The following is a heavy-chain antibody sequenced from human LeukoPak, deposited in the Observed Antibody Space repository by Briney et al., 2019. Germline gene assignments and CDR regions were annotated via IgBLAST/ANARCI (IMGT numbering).Heavy chain of an antibody. V-gene: IGHV1-18*01. D-gene: IGHD1-26*01. CDR3: AREGILSQWERYWYFDL. CDR1: GYTFTSYG. Sequence: ASVKVCCKASGYTFTSYGISWVRQAPGQGLEWMGWISAYNGKTNYAQKLQGRVTMTTDTSTSTAYMELRSLRSDDTAVYYCAREGILSQWERYWYFDLWGRGTLVTVSS. J-gene: IGHJ2*01. CDR2: ISAYNGKT.